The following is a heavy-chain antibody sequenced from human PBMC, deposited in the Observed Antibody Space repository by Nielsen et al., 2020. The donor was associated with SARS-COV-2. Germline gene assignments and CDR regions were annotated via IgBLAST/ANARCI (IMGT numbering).Heavy chain of an antibody. V-gene: IGHV1-18*01. J-gene: IGHJ5*02. Sequence: WVRQAPGQGLEWMGWISAYNGNTNYAQKLRGRVTMTTDTSTSTAYMELRSLRSDDTAVYYCARDAGSGSYYNLRGMNWFDPWGQGTLVTVSS. CDR2: ISAYNGNT. D-gene: IGHD3-10*01. CDR3: ARDAGSGSYYNLRGMNWFDP.